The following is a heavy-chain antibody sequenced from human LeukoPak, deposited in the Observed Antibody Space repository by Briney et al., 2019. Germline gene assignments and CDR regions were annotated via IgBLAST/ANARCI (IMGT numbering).Heavy chain of an antibody. CDR3: ARHHYYGSGSYYTNSFAP. J-gene: IGHJ5*02. D-gene: IGHD3-10*01. CDR1: GYSFTSYW. Sequence: GESLKISCKGSGYSFTSYWIGWVGQMPGKGLDGMGIIYPGDSDTRYSPSFQGQVTISADKSISTAYLQWSSLKASATAMYYCARHHYYGSGSYYTNSFAPWGQGTLVTVSS. CDR2: IYPGDSDT. V-gene: IGHV5-51*01.